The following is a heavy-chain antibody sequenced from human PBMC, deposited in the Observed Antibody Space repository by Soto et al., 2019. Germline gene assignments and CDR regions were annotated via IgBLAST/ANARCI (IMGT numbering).Heavy chain of an antibody. CDR2: IWYDGSNK. CDR3: ASHSSGWLEDY. CDR1: GFTFSSYG. J-gene: IGHJ4*02. D-gene: IGHD6-19*01. V-gene: IGHV3-33*01. Sequence: QVQLVESGGGVVQPGRSLRLSCAASGFTFSSYGMHRVRQAPGKGLEWVAVIWYDGSNKYYTDSVKGRFTISRDNSKNTLYLQMNSLRAEDTAVYYCASHSSGWLEDYWGQGTLVTVSS.